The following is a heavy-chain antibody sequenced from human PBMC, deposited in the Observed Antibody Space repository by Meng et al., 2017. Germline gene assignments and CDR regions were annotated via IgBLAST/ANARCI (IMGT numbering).Heavy chain of an antibody. D-gene: IGHD6-13*01. CDR1: GFTVSSNY. Sequence: GGSLRLSCAAPGFTVSSNYMSWVRQAPGKGLEWFSVIYSGGSTYYTDSVKGRFTISRDNSKNTLYLHMNRLRAEDTAVYYCARDSSSSWYSTYYYYYGMDVWGQGTTVTVSS. CDR2: IYSGGST. V-gene: IGHV3-66*02. J-gene: IGHJ6*02. CDR3: ARDSSSSWYSTYYYYYGMDV.